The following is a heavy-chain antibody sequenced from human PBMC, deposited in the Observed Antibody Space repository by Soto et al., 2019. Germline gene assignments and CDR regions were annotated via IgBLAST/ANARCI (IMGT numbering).Heavy chain of an antibody. CDR3: ARDPPSGTTLDWFDS. D-gene: IGHD1-7*01. Sequence: EVQLVESGGGLVKPGGSLRLSCAASGFTFSSDSMGWVRQAPGKGLEWVASISSSGSFMNYADSVKGRFTISRDNAKNSLYLQMRSLKDEHTAVYYCARDPPSGTTLDWFDSWGQGTLVTVSS. CDR2: ISSSGSFM. V-gene: IGHV3-21*01. CDR1: GFTFSSDS. J-gene: IGHJ5*01.